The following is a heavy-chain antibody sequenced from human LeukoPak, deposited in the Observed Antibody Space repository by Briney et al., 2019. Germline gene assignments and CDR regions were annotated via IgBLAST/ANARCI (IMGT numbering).Heavy chain of an antibody. CDR2: IYYSGST. CDR3: ARRLELRFLSTTFYYYYYMDV. CDR1: GGSISSSSYY. J-gene: IGHJ6*03. Sequence: PSETLSLTCTVSGGSISSSSYYWGWIRQPPGKGLEWIGSIYYSGSTYYNPSLKSRVTISVDTSKNQFSLKLSSVTAADTAVYYCARRLELRFLSTTFYYYYYMDVWGKGTTVTVSS. D-gene: IGHD3-3*01. V-gene: IGHV4-39*01.